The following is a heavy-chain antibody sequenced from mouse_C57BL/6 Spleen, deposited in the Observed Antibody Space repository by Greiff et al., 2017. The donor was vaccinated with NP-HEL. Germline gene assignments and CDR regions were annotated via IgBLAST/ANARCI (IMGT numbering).Heavy chain of an antibody. J-gene: IGHJ2*01. Sequence: EVQLVESGGDLVKPGGSLKLSCAASGFTFSSYGMSWVRQTPDKRLEWVATISSGGSYTYYPDSVKGRFTISRDNAKNTLYLQMSSLKSEDTAMYYCARSVITTRGFDYWGQGTTLTVSS. CDR3: ARSVITTRGFDY. CDR2: ISSGGSYT. V-gene: IGHV5-6*01. D-gene: IGHD1-1*01. CDR1: GFTFSSYG.